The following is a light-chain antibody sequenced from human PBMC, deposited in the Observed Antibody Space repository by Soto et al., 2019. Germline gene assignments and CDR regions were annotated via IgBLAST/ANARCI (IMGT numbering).Light chain of an antibody. CDR2: EVT. CDR3: CLFTTSTTYV. J-gene: IGLJ1*01. Sequence: QSALTQPASVSGSPGQSITISCTGTSSDVGGYNSVSWYQQHPGKAPKLIIYEVTHRPSGVSNRFSGSQSANTASLTISGLQAEDEADYYCCLFTTSTTYVFGTGTKLTVL. V-gene: IGLV2-14*01. CDR1: SSDVGGYNS.